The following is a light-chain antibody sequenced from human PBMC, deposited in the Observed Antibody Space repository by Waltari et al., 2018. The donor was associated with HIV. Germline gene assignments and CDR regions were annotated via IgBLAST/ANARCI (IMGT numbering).Light chain of an antibody. J-gene: IGLJ1*01. CDR1: ALAKKY. Sequence: SYELTQPPSVSVSPGQTARITCSGDALAKKYAYWYQQKSGQAPVLVIYEDTKRPSGIPDRFSGSSSGAMATLTISGAQLEDEAHYYCSSYAGSSMSYAFGTGTKVTVL. V-gene: IGLV3-10*01. CDR3: SSYAGSSMSYA. CDR2: EDT.